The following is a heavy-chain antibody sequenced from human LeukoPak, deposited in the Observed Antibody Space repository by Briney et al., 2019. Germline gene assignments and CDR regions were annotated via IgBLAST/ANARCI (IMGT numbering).Heavy chain of an antibody. Sequence: PGGSLRLSCAASGFTFSSYWMSWVRQAPGKGLEWVANIRQDRSDKYYVDSVKGRFTISRDNAKNSLYLQMNSLRAEDTAVYYCARDLSQDIVVVPAAQPNWFDPWGQGTLVTVSS. J-gene: IGHJ5*02. CDR3: ARDLSQDIVVVPAAQPNWFDP. CDR1: GFTFSSYW. V-gene: IGHV3-7*01. CDR2: IRQDRSDK. D-gene: IGHD2-2*01.